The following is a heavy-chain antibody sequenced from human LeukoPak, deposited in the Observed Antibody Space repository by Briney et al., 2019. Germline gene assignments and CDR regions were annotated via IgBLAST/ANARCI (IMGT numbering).Heavy chain of an antibody. V-gene: IGHV4-59*01. CDR1: GGSISNYY. CDR3: ASLLTYFDY. Sequence: SETLSLTCTVSGGSISNYYWSWIRQPPGKGLKWIGYIYYSGSTNYNPSLKSRVTISVDTSKNQVSLKLSSVTAADTAVYYCASLLTYFDYWGQGTLVTVSS. CDR2: IYYSGST. J-gene: IGHJ4*02.